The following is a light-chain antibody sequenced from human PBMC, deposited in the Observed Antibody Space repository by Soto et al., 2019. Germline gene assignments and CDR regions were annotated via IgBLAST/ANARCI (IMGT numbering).Light chain of an antibody. Sequence: EIVLTQSPATLSLSPGERATLSCRASQSVSSYLAWYQQKPGQAPSLLIYDAYNRATGIPARFSGSGSGTDFTLTISSLEPEDFAVYYCQQRSNWPPLTFGGGTKVESK. CDR2: DAY. J-gene: IGKJ4*01. CDR3: QQRSNWPPLT. CDR1: QSVSSY. V-gene: IGKV3-11*01.